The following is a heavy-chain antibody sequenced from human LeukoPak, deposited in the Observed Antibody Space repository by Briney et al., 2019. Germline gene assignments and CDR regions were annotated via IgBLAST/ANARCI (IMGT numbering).Heavy chain of an antibody. Sequence: PGESLKISCKGPEYDFANYWIGWVRQMPGRGLEWMGIIYPGDSGPTYSPSFQGQVTISVDKSINTAYLQWSSLQASDTAMYYCGMSGDRVPLQDDVFDVWGQGTMVTVS. D-gene: IGHD1-26*01. V-gene: IGHV5-51*01. CDR1: EYDFANYW. CDR2: IYPGDSGP. CDR3: GMSGDRVPLQDDVFDV. J-gene: IGHJ3*01.